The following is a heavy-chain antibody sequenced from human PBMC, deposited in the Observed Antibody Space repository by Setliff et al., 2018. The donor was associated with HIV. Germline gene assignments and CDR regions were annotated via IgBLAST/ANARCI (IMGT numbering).Heavy chain of an antibody. CDR2: VHHNGAS. V-gene: IGHV4-34*01. Sequence: SETLSLTCAVYVDSFSPFDLTWIRQSPGKRLEWIGEVHHNGASKSNPSLKRRVILSVDTSKNQFSLNLTSVTATDTGLYYCARGGALPEGDGFDVWSLGKMVTVSS. CDR3: ARGGALPEGDGFDV. CDR1: VDSFSPFD. J-gene: IGHJ3*01. D-gene: IGHD2-15*01.